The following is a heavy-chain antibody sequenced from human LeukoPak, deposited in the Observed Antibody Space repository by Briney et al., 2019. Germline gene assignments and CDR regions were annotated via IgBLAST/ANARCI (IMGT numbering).Heavy chain of an antibody. V-gene: IGHV4-59*08. J-gene: IGHJ4*02. CDR2: IHSSGST. D-gene: IGHD4-17*01. CDR3: ARHAYGDPFDY. CDR1: GGSMSGHF. Sequence: SDTLPLTCTVSGGSMSGHFWSWFRRPPGKGLENIGYIHSSGSTNYNPSLKSRVTISVDTSKNQFSLKLSSVTAADTAVYYCARHAYGDPFDYWGQGTLVTVSS.